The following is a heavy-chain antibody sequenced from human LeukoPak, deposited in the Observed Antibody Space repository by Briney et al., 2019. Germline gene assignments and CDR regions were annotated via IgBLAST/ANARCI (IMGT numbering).Heavy chain of an antibody. Sequence: PGGSLRLSCAASGFTFSSYAMSWVRQAPGKGLEWVSAISGSGGSTYYADSVKGRFTISRDNSKNTLYLQMNSLRAEDTAVCYCAKSRGDYGDFLDYWGQGTLVTVSS. D-gene: IGHD4-17*01. CDR2: ISGSGGST. CDR3: AKSRGDYGDFLDY. J-gene: IGHJ4*02. V-gene: IGHV3-23*01. CDR1: GFTFSSYA.